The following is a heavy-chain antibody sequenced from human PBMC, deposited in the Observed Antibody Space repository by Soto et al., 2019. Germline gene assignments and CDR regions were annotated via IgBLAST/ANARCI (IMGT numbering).Heavy chain of an antibody. V-gene: IGHV1-69*12. J-gene: IGHJ6*02. D-gene: IGHD3-16*01. Sequence: QVQLVQSGAEVKKPGSSVKVSCKASGGTFSSYAISWVRQAPGQGLEWMGGIIPIFGTADYAQKFQGRVTSTAAGSPSTASRDLSSLRSEDTAVYYCARHLGGNHYYYGMDVWGQGTTVTVSS. CDR3: ARHLGGNHYYYGMDV. CDR1: GGTFSSYA. CDR2: IIPIFGTA.